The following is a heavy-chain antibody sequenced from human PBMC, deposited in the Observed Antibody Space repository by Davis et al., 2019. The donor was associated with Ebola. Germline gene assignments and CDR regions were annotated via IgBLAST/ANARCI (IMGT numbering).Heavy chain of an antibody. CDR3: ARGRGYSSSWSFYYYGMDV. D-gene: IGHD6-13*01. Sequence: SETLSLTCTVSGGSISSSSYYWSWIRQPPGKGLEWIGEINHSGSTNYNPSLKSRVTISVDTSKNQFSLKLSSVTAADTAVYYCARGRGYSSSWSFYYYGMDVWGQGTTVTVSS. V-gene: IGHV4-39*07. CDR1: GGSISSSSYY. J-gene: IGHJ6*02. CDR2: INHSGST.